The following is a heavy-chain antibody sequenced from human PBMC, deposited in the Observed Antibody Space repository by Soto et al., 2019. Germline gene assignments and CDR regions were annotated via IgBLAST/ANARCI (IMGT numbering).Heavy chain of an antibody. Sequence: GASVKVSCKASGYTFTSYYMHWVRQAPGQGLEWMGIINPSGGSTSYAQKFQGRVTMTRDTSTSTVYMELSSLRSEDTAVYYCARDSGIASAGTWTYYFYDCGQGTLVPVSS. CDR2: INPSGGST. CDR3: ARDSGIASAGTWTYYFYD. J-gene: IGHJ4*02. V-gene: IGHV1-46*01. D-gene: IGHD6-13*01. CDR1: GYTFTSYY.